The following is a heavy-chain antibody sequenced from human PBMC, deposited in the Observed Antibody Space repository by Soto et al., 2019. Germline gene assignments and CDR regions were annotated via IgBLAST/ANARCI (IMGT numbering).Heavy chain of an antibody. V-gene: IGHV1-69*02. CDR2: IIPILGIA. J-gene: IGHJ6*02. D-gene: IGHD3-22*01. Sequence: SVKVSCKASGGTFSIYTISWVRQAPGQGLEWMGRIIPILGIANYAQKFQGRVTITADKSTSTAYMELSSLRSEDTAVYYCARGPYYYDSSGYPGPYYYYGMDVWGQGTTVTVSS. CDR3: ARGPYYYDSSGYPGPYYYYGMDV. CDR1: GGTFSIYT.